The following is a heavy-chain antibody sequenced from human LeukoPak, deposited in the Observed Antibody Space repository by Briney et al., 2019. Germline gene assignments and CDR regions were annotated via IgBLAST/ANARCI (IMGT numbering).Heavy chain of an antibody. D-gene: IGHD4-23*01. V-gene: IGHV1-8*03. CDR2: MNPNSGNT. Sequence: GASVKVSCKASGYTFTSYDINWVRQATGQGLEWMGWMNPNSGNTGYAQKFQGKVTITRNTSISTAYMELSSLRSEDTAVYYCATMNQIRWSPSFDPWGQGTLVTVSS. J-gene: IGHJ5*02. CDR3: ATMNQIRWSPSFDP. CDR1: GYTFTSYD.